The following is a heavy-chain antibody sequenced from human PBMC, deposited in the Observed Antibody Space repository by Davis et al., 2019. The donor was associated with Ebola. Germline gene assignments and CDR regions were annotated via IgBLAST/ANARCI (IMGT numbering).Heavy chain of an antibody. V-gene: IGHV3-73*01. Sequence: GESLKISCAASGFTFSGSAMHWVRQASGKGLEWVGRIRSKANSYATAYDASVKGRFTISRDDSKNTAYLQMNSLKTEDTAVYYCTGTVTPGEYWGQGTLVTVSS. J-gene: IGHJ4*02. CDR1: GFTFSGSA. CDR2: IRSKANSYAT. D-gene: IGHD4-17*01. CDR3: TGTVTPGEY.